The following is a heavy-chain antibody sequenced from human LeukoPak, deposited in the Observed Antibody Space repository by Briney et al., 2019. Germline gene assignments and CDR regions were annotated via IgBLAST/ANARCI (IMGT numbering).Heavy chain of an antibody. D-gene: IGHD6-13*01. CDR2: IRQDGGEK. Sequence: GGSLRLSCAVSGFTFSSYWMNWVRQAPGKGLEWVASIRQDGGEKSYVDSVKGRFTISRDNTKNSLYLQMSSLRAEDTAVYYCAKDRRIAAAVYWGQGTLVTVSS. CDR3: AKDRRIAAAVY. J-gene: IGHJ4*02. CDR1: GFTFSSYW. V-gene: IGHV3-7*01.